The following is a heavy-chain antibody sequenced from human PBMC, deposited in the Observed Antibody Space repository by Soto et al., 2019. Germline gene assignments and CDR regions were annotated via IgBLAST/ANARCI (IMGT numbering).Heavy chain of an antibody. J-gene: IGHJ6*02. V-gene: IGHV3-9*01. CDR1: GFTFHEYA. CDR2: ISSDGDTI. D-gene: IGHD5-12*01. CDR3: TKGGYDLIYYFGMDV. Sequence: EVQLIESGGGWVQPGTSLRVSCASSGFTFHEYAMHWVRQAPGKGLEWVSGISSDGDTIAYADSVQGRFTVFRDIAKNSLYLQMTSLRAEDTALYYCTKGGYDLIYYFGMDVWCQGTTVTVSS.